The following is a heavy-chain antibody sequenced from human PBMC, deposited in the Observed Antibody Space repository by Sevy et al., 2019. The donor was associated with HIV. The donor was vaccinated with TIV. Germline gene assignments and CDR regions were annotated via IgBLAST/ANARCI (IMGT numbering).Heavy chain of an antibody. CDR2: IWYDSSNR. Sequence: GGSLRLSCAASGFSFSSYGMHWVRQAPGKGLEWVAVIWYDSSNRYYADSVKGRFTVSRDNSKDTLYLQMNSLRAEDTAVNYCAKNERPTISYYYSMAVGAKGPRSPSP. CDR3: AKNERPTISYYYSMAV. V-gene: IGHV3-33*06. J-gene: IGHJ6*03. CDR1: GFSFSSYG. D-gene: IGHD3-3*01.